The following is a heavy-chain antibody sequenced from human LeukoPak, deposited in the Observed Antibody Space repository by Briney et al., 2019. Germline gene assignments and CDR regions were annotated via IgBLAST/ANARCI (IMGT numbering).Heavy chain of an antibody. D-gene: IGHD2-15*01. J-gene: IGHJ4*02. CDR2: IKKDGNEK. V-gene: IGHV3-7*03. Sequence: PGGSLRLSCAASGFTFSSYWMSWVRQAPGKGLEWVANIKKDGNEKHYVDSVKGRFTISRDNAKNSLYLQMNSLRAEDTAVYYCARAWVALDYWGQGTLVTVSS. CDR3: ARAWVALDY. CDR1: GFTFSSYW.